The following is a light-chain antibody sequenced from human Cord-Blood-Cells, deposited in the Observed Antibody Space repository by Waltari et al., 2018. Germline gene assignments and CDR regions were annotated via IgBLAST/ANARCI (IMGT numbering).Light chain of an antibody. J-gene: IGLJ3*02. CDR2: DNT. CDR3: GTWDSSLSAGV. CDR1: SSNIGNNY. Sequence: QSVLTQPPSVSAAPGQKVTISCSGSSSNIGNNYVSWYQQLPGTAPKLLIYDNTNGPTGIPDRFSGSKSGTSATLGITGLQTGDEADYYCGTWDSSLSAGVFGGGTKLTVL. V-gene: IGLV1-51*01.